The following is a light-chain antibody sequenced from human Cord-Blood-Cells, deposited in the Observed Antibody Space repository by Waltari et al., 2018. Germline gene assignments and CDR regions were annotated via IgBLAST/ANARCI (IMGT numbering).Light chain of an antibody. CDR1: SSDVGSYNR. CDR3: SSYTSSSTVV. J-gene: IGLJ2*01. CDR2: EVS. Sequence: QSALTQPPSVSGSPGQSVTISCTGTSSDVGSYNRVSWYQQPPGTAPKLLIYEVSNRPSGVPYRFLGAKSGNQASLTILGLQAEDEADYYCSSYTSSSTVVFGGGTKLTVL. V-gene: IGLV2-18*02.